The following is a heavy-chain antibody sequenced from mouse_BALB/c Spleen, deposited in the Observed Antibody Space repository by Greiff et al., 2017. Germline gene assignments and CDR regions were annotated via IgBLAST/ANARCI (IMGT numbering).Heavy chain of an antibody. CDR2: ISSGGSYT. CDR1: GFTFSSYG. D-gene: IGHD1-1*01. V-gene: IGHV5-6*01. Sequence: EVKVVESGGDLVKPGGSLKLSCAASGFTFSSYGMSWVRQTPDKRLEWVATISSGGSYTYYPDSVKGRFTISRDNAKNTLYLQMSSLKSEDTAMNYCARLDYYGKTMDYWGQGTSVTVSS. CDR3: ARLDYYGKTMDY. J-gene: IGHJ4*01.